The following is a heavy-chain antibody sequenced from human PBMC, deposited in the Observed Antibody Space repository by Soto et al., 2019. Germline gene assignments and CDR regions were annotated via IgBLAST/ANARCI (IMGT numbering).Heavy chain of an antibody. V-gene: IGHV3-23*01. CDR1: GFTFSSYA. J-gene: IGHJ4*02. CDR3: AKDLYYYGSGTYYPTDH. Sequence: EVQLLESGGGLRQPGGSLRLSCAASGFTFSSYAMTWVRQAPGKGLEWVSGISENGFRAHYADSVKGRFTISRDNSKDTLSLQMDSLRPEDTAVYYCAKDLYYYGSGTYYPTDHWGQGTLVTVSS. CDR2: ISENGFRA. D-gene: IGHD3-10*01.